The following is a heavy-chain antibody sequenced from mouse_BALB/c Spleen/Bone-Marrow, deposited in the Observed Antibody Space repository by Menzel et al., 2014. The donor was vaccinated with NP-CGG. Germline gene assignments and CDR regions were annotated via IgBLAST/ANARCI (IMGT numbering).Heavy chain of an antibody. D-gene: IGHD2-2*01. J-gene: IGHJ4*01. CDR1: GFTFSSYT. V-gene: IGHV5-12-2*01. CDR2: ISNGGVST. Sequence: EVNLVESGGGLVQPGGSLKLSCAASGFTFSSYTMSWVRQTPEKRLEWVTYISNGGVSTYYADAVKGRFTISRDNAKNTLYLQMSSLESEDTAMYYCTRDGYDVGGAMDYWGQGTSVTVSS. CDR3: TRDGYDVGGAMDY.